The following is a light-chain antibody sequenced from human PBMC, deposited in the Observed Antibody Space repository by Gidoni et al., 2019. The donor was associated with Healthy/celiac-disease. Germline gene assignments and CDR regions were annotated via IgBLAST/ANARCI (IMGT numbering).Light chain of an antibody. V-gene: IGLV3-25*03. Sequence: YDLTQPPSVSVSPGQTARITCSGDALPKQYAYWYQQKPGQAPVLVIYKDRERPSGIPERISGSSSGTTDTLTISRVQAEDEADYYCQSADSSGTHEVVFGGGTKLTVL. J-gene: IGLJ2*01. CDR2: KDR. CDR3: QSADSSGTHEVV. CDR1: ALPKQY.